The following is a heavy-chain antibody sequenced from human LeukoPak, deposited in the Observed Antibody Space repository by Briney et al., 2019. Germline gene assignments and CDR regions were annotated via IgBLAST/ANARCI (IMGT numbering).Heavy chain of an antibody. CDR1: GGSFSGYY. CDR3: ARDRGLWLGEARDAFDI. V-gene: IGHV4-34*01. D-gene: IGHD3-10*01. J-gene: IGHJ3*02. CDR2: INQSGST. Sequence: SETLSLTCAVYGGSFSGYYWNWIRQPPGKGLEWIGEINQSGSTNYKQSLKSRVTISIDTSKNQFSLKVNSVTAADTAMYYCARDRGLWLGEARDAFDIWGQGTMVTVFS.